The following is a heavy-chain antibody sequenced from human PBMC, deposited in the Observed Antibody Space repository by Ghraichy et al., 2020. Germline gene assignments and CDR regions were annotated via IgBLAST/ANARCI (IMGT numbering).Heavy chain of an antibody. Sequence: SETLSLTCTVSGGSISSSSYYWGWIRQPPGKGLEWIGSIYYSGSTYYNPSLKSRVTISVDTSKNQFSLKLSSVTAADTAVYYCASPLIYGSFDYWGQGTLVTVSS. CDR3: ASPLIYGSFDY. D-gene: IGHD3-10*01. V-gene: IGHV4-39*01. CDR2: IYYSGST. CDR1: GGSISSSSYY. J-gene: IGHJ4*02.